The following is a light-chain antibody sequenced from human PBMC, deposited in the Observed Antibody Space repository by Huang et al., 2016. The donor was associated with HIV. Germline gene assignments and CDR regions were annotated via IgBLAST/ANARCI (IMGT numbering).Light chain of an antibody. CDR3: LHYDNWPPYT. Sequence: EIVMTQSPTTLSVSPGERVTLSCRASQRVGNNLAWYQQRPGQAPRLLSYGASTRPTGIPARFSGSGSGTEFTLTISSLQSEDFAVYYCLHYDNWPPYTFGQGTKLEMK. V-gene: IGKV3-15*01. J-gene: IGKJ2*01. CDR1: QRVGNN. CDR2: GAS.